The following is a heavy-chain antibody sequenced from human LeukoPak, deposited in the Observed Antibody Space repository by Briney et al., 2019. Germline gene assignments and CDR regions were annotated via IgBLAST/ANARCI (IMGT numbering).Heavy chain of an antibody. CDR2: IYHSGSI. CDR3: ARGTASWFDF. V-gene: IGHV4-30-2*01. CDR1: GGSITSGGYS. J-gene: IGHJ4*02. Sequence: PSETLSLTCAVSGGSITSGGYSWSWIRQPPGKGLEWIGYIYHSGSIFYNPSLKSQITISVDRSRNQFSLNLSPVTAADTAKYYCARGTASWFDFWGQGALVIVSS.